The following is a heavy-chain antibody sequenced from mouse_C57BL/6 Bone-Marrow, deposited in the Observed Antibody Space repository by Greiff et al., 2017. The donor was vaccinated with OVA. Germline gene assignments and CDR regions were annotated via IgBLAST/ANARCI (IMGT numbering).Heavy chain of an antibody. CDR2: IYPRDGST. CDR1: GYTFTDHT. V-gene: IGHV1-78*01. J-gene: IGHJ4*01. D-gene: IGHD2-2*01. CDR3: ASIYGSYAMDY. Sequence: VKLQQSDAELVTPGASVKISCKVSGYTFTDHTIHWMKQSPEQGLEWIGYIYPRDGSTKYNEKFKGKATLTADKSSSTAYMQLNSLTSEDSAVYFCASIYGSYAMDYWGQGTSVTVSS.